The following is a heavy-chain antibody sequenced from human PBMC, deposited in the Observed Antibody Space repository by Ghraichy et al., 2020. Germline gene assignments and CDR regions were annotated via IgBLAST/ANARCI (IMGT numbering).Heavy chain of an antibody. J-gene: IGHJ6*02. CDR2: ITSSGRTV. D-gene: IGHD4-23*01. CDR1: GFTLSTDS. Sequence: GGSLRLSCVGSGFTLSTDSMNWVRQSPGKGLEWVSYITSSGRTVSYADSVKGRFTISRDNAQNSLHLQMNSLRDEDTAVYYCARGSKVVRFFYYDGMDVWGQGTPVTVSS. V-gene: IGHV3-48*02. CDR3: ARGSKVVRFFYYDGMDV.